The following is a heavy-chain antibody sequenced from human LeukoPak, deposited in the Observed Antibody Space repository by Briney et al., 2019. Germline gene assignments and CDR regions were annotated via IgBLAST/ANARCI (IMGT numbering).Heavy chain of an antibody. V-gene: IGHV3-30-3*01. Sequence: PGRSLRLSCAASGFTFSSYAMRWVRQAPGKGLEWVAVISYDGSNKYYADSVKGRFTISRDNSKNTLYLQMNSLRAEDTAVYYCARDQDNWNLNWFDPWGQGTLVTVSS. D-gene: IGHD1-1*01. CDR1: GFTFSSYA. J-gene: IGHJ5*02. CDR2: ISYDGSNK. CDR3: ARDQDNWNLNWFDP.